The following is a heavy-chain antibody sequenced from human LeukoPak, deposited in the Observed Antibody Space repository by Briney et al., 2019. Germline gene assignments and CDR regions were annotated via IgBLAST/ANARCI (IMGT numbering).Heavy chain of an antibody. D-gene: IGHD3-22*01. CDR3: ARGRGFSGYYYY. Sequence: SETLSLTCAVYGGSFSGYYWSWIRQPPGKGLEWIGEINHSGSTNYNPSLKSRVTISVDTSKNQFSLKLSSVTAADTAVYCCARGRGFSGYYYYWGQGTLVTVSS. CDR1: GGSFSGYY. CDR2: INHSGST. J-gene: IGHJ4*02. V-gene: IGHV4-34*01.